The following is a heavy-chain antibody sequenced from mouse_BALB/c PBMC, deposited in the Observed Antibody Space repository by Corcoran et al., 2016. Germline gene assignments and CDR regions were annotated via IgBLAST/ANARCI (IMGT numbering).Heavy chain of an antibody. CDR1: GYSITSGYY. D-gene: IGHD1-2*01. J-gene: IGHJ4*01. CDR2: ISYDGSN. Sequence: DVQLQESGPGLVKPSQSLSLTCSVTGYSITSGYYWNWIRQFPGNKLEWMGYISYDGSNNYNPSLKNRISITRDTSKNQFFLKLNSVTTEDTATYYCVNSLLRYGPMDYWGQGTSVTVSS. CDR3: VNSLLRYGPMDY. V-gene: IGHV3-6*02.